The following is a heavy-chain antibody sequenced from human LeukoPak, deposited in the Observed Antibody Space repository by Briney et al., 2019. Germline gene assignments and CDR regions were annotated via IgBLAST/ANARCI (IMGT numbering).Heavy chain of an antibody. Sequence: SQTLSLTCTVSGGSISSGSYYWSWIRQPAGKGLEWIGRIYTSGSTNYNPSLKSRVTISVDTSKSQFSLKLSSVTAADTAVYYCARLAPNYDSSGYYWIDYWGQGTLVTVSS. J-gene: IGHJ4*02. D-gene: IGHD3-22*01. V-gene: IGHV4-61*02. CDR3: ARLAPNYDSSGYYWIDY. CDR1: GGSISSGSYY. CDR2: IYTSGST.